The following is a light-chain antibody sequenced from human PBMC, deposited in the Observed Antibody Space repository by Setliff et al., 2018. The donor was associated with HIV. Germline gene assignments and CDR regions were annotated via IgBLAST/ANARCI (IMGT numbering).Light chain of an antibody. J-gene: IGLJ1*01. Sequence: QSVLTQPPSVSAAPGQKVTISCSGSRSNIGSNSVSWYQHLPGTAPNLLIFDNNKRPSGIPDRFSGSKSATSATLGITGLQTGDEADYYCGTWDSSVSAGRYVFGTGTKVTVL. CDR1: RSNIGSNS. CDR2: DNN. CDR3: GTWDSSVSAGRYV. V-gene: IGLV1-51*01.